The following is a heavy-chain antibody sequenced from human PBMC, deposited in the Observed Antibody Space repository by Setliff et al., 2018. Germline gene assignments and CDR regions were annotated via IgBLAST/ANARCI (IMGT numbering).Heavy chain of an antibody. D-gene: IGHD5-18*01. CDR1: GGSFSGYY. CDR2: IIHSGST. V-gene: IGHV4-34*12. J-gene: IGHJ6*02. Sequence: PSETLSLTCAVYGGSFSGYYWSWIRQPPGKRLEWIGEIIHSGSTNYNPSLKSRVTISVDTSKNQFSLKLSSVTAADTAVYYCARVDDGGYPDFYYYYGMDVWGQGTTVTVSS. CDR3: ARVDDGGYPDFYYYYGMDV.